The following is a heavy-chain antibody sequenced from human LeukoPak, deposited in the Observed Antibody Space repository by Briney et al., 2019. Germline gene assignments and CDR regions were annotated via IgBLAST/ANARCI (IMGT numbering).Heavy chain of an antibody. J-gene: IGHJ4*02. CDR3: AKAIVVVPAAITYFDY. Sequence: GGSLRLSCAASGFTFSSYAMSWVRQAPGKGLEWVSAISGSGGSTYYADSVKGRFTISRDNSKKTLYLQMNSLRAEDTAVYYCAKAIVVVPAAITYFDYWGQGTLVTVSS. V-gene: IGHV3-23*01. CDR2: ISGSGGST. CDR1: GFTFSSYA. D-gene: IGHD2-2*01.